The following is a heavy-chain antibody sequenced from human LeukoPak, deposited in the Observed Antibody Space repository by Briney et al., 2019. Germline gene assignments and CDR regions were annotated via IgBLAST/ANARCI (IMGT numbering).Heavy chain of an antibody. Sequence: ASVKVSCKASGYTFTRYDIYSVREATGQGLEWMGWMNPNSGNTGYAQKFQGRVTITRNTSISTAYMELSSLRSEDTAVYYCARGGYCSSTSCQDNWFDPWGQGTLVTVSS. J-gene: IGHJ5*02. CDR3: ARGGYCSSTSCQDNWFDP. CDR2: MNPNSGNT. CDR1: GYTFTRYD. D-gene: IGHD2-2*01. V-gene: IGHV1-8*01.